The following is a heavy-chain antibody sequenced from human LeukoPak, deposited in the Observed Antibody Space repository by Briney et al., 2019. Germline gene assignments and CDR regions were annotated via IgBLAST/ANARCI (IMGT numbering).Heavy chain of an antibody. Sequence: SETLSLTCTVSGGSVSTGSYYWSWIRQPPGTGLEWIGYIYFTGSTNHNPSLKSRVTISVETSKNQFSLNMYSVTAADTAVYYCARDPRWLTPDCTSTSCYENYFDPWGQGTLVTVSS. V-gene: IGHV4-61*01. CDR2: IYFTGST. J-gene: IGHJ5*02. D-gene: IGHD2-2*01. CDR1: GGSVSTGSYY. CDR3: ARDPRWLTPDCTSTSCYENYFDP.